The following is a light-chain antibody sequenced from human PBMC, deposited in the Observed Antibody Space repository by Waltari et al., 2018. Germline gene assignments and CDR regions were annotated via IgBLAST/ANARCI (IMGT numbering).Light chain of an antibody. CDR1: RPNIGITH. J-gene: IGLJ1*01. CDR2: RSD. Sequence: QSVLTQPPSASGTSGQRVTIPCSGSRPNIGITHIYRYQQLPGAAPKVLSYRSDQRPSGVPDRFSGSKFASSASLTISGLRSDDEADYYCAAWDDSLSGGVFGTGTRVTVL. V-gene: IGLV1-47*01. CDR3: AAWDDSLSGGV.